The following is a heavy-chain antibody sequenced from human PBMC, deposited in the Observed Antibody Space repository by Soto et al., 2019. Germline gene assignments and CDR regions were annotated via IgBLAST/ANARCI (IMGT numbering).Heavy chain of an antibody. V-gene: IGHV3-49*03. CDR2: ISTEPFGATT. D-gene: IGHD3-3*01. J-gene: IGHJ5*01. Sequence: VQLVESGGGLVQPGRSLRLSCATSGFRFGDYGMSWFRQAPGKGLEWVGFISTEPFGATTQYAASVKGRFTITRDDSKSIADLQMNSLKTEDTAVYYCSRKVTLSGVVLPTHWFDSWGQGTLVTVSS. CDR3: SRKVTLSGVVLPTHWFDS. CDR1: GFRFGDYG.